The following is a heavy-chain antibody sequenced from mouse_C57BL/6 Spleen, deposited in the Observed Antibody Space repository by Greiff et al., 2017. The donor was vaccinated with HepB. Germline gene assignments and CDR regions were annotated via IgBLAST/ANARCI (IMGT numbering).Heavy chain of an antibody. CDR2: INPNNGGT. Sequence: VQLQQSGPELVKPGASVKISCKASGYTFTDYYMNWVKQSHGKSLEWIGDINPNNGGTSYNQKFKGKATLTVDKSSSTAYMELRSLTSEDSAVYYCARSQYYGSSYYAMDYWGQGTSVTVSS. V-gene: IGHV1-26*01. J-gene: IGHJ4*01. D-gene: IGHD1-1*01. CDR3: ARSQYYGSSYYAMDY. CDR1: GYTFTDYY.